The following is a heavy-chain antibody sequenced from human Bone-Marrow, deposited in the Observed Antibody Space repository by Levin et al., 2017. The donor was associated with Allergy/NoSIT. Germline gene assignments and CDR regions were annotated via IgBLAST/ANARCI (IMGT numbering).Heavy chain of an antibody. V-gene: IGHV3-30*03. D-gene: IGHD6-19*01. CDR2: ISFDGYSK. J-gene: IGHJ2*01. Sequence: PGGSLRLSCTASGFTFSNYGMHWVRQGPGKGLECVAVISFDGYSKYYGDSLEGRFTISRDNSKNTLYLQVESLRTEDTAVYYCARDSLLHGWSRHLDLWGRGTPVTVSS. CDR1: GFTFSNYG. CDR3: ARDSLLHGWSRHLDL.